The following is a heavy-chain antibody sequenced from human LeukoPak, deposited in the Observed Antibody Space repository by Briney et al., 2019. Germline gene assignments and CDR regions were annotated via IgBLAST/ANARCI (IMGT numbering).Heavy chain of an antibody. D-gene: IGHD2-2*02. Sequence: GGSLRLSCAASGFTFSSYAMSWVRQAPGKGLEWVSAISGSGGSTYYADSVKGRFAISRDNSKNTLYLQMNSLRAEDTAVYYCAKLIVVVPAAIDYWGQGTLVTVSS. J-gene: IGHJ4*02. CDR1: GFTFSSYA. CDR2: ISGSGGST. V-gene: IGHV3-23*01. CDR3: AKLIVVVPAAIDY.